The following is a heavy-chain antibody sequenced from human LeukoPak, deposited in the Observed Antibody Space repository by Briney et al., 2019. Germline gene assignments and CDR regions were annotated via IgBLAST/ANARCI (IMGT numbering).Heavy chain of an antibody. V-gene: IGHV4-4*07. D-gene: IGHD1-1*01. CDR1: GGSISSYY. J-gene: IGHJ6*03. Sequence: SETLSLTCTVSGGSISSYYWNWIRQPAGKGLGWIGRMSSSGSANYNPSLKSRVTLSVDTSKNQLSLILNSVTAADTAVFYCATEPTRTPYYYMDVWGKGTTVIVSS. CDR3: ATEPTRTPYYYMDV. CDR2: MSSSGSA.